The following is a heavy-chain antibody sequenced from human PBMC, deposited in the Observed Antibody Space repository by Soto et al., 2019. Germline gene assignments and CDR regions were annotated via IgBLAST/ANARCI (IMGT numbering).Heavy chain of an antibody. J-gene: IGHJ5*02. CDR1: GFTFNTYD. CDR3: VRSGTARLLRHSWFDT. CDR2: ITTSSAYI. V-gene: IGHV3-21*01. Sequence: EVQLVESGGGLVKPGGSLRLSCAASGFTFNTYDMYWVRQAPGKGLEWVSSITTSSAYISYAHSLAGRITISRDNAKTSLFLQMNSLRAEDTAVYYCVRSGTARLLRHSWFDTWGQGTLVTVSS. D-gene: IGHD2-21*01.